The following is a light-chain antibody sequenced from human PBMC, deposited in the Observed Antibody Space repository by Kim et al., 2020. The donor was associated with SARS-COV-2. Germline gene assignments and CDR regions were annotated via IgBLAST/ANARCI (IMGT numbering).Light chain of an antibody. Sequence: ATIKCKSSQSVLYSSNNKNYFAWYQQKPGQPPKLLIYWASTRESGVPDRFSGSGSGTDFTLTISSLQAEDVAVYYCQQYYSTPLTFGPGTKVDIK. CDR1: QSVLYSSNNKNY. CDR3: QQYYSTPLT. CDR2: WAS. J-gene: IGKJ3*01. V-gene: IGKV4-1*01.